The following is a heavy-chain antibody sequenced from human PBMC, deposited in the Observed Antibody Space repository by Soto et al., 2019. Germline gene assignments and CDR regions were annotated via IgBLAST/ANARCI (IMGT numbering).Heavy chain of an antibody. CDR3: ARADYYDFWSGQTAAFDI. CDR2: ISSSSIYI. Sequence: AGGSLRLSCAGSGFTFSSYSINWVRQAPGKGLEWVSSISSSSIYIYYADSVKGRFTISRDNAKNSLYLQMNSLRAEDTAVYYCARADYYDFWSGQTAAFDIGGHGTMVKVS. V-gene: IGHV3-21*01. CDR1: GFTFSSYS. J-gene: IGHJ3*02. D-gene: IGHD3-3*01.